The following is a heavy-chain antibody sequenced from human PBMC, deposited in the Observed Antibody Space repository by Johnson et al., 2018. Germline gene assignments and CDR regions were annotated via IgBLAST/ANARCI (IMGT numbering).Heavy chain of an antibody. CDR1: GFTFSSYS. CDR2: ISSSSSYI. CDR3: ARARLQYSYYYYGMDV. D-gene: IGHD6-6*01. V-gene: IGHV3-21*01. Sequence: QLVESGGGLVKPGGSLRXSCAASGFTFSSYSMKWVRQAPGKGLEWVSSISSSSSYIYYADSVKGRFTISRDNAKNSLYLQMNSLRAEDTAVYYCARARLQYSYYYYGMDVWGQGTTVTVSS. J-gene: IGHJ6*02.